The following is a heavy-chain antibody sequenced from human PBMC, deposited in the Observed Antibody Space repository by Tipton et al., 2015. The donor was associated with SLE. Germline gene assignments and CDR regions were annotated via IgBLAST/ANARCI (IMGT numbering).Heavy chain of an antibody. Sequence: TLSLTCTVSGGSIDSDNYYWTWIRQPPGKGLEWIGHIYSSGSSDLNPSLKSRVTISVDTSKNQISLNLSSVTAADTAVYYCARRRGTLVQGAIRKWFDSWGQGTLVTVSS. CDR2: IYSSGSS. CDR3: ARRRGTLVQGAIRKWFDS. CDR1: GGSIDSDNYY. V-gene: IGHV4-61*01. J-gene: IGHJ5*01. D-gene: IGHD3-10*01.